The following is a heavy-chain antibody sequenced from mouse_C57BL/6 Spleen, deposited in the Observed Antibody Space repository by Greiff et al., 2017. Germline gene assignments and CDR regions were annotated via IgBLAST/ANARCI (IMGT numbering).Heavy chain of an antibody. CDR3: ARAGYAMDC. J-gene: IGHJ4*01. CDR1: GFTFSDYG. Sequence: EVQGVESGGGLVQPGGSLKLSCAASGFTFSDYGMAWVRQAPRKGPEWVAFISNLAYSIYYADTVTGRFTISRENAKNTLYLEMSSLRSEDTAMYYCARAGYAMDCWGQGTSVTVSS. V-gene: IGHV5-15*01. CDR2: ISNLAYSI.